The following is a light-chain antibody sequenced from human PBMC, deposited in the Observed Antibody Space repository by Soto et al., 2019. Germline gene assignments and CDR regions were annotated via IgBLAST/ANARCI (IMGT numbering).Light chain of an antibody. CDR3: QQYGSSPRIT. CDR1: QSVSNN. J-gene: IGKJ3*01. V-gene: IGKV3-15*01. CDR2: GAS. Sequence: EIVMTQSPAILSVSPGDRATLSCRAGQSVSNNLAWYQQKPGQTPRLVIYGASNRATGVPARFSGSGSGTDFTLTISSLQSEDFAVYYCQQYGSSPRITFGPGTKVDIK.